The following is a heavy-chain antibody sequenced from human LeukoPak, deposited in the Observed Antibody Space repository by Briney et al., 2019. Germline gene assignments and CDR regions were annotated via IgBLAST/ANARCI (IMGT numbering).Heavy chain of an antibody. CDR1: GGSIGSSSYY. V-gene: IGHV4-39*01. CDR3: ARHSGWYPHYYMDV. D-gene: IGHD6-19*01. CDR2: IYYSGST. J-gene: IGHJ6*03. Sequence: PSETLSLTCTVSGGSIGSSSYYWGWIRQPPGTGLEWIGSIYYSGSTYYNPSLKSRVTISVDTSKNQFSLKLSSVTAADTAVYYCARHSGWYPHYYMDVWGKGTTVTISS.